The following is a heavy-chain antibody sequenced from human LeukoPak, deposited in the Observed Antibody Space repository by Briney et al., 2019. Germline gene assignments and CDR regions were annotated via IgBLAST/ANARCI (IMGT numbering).Heavy chain of an antibody. CDR3: ARHVLTAGSID. J-gene: IGHJ4*02. CDR2: MYNSEST. V-gene: IGHV4-59*08. D-gene: IGHD3-9*01. Sequence: PSETLSLTCIISGGFITNYYWSWIRQPPGKGLEWIAYMYNSESTKYNPSLKSRVTISVDTSKNQFSLKLRSVTAADTAFYYCARHVLTAGSIDWGQGTLVTVSS. CDR1: GGFITNYY.